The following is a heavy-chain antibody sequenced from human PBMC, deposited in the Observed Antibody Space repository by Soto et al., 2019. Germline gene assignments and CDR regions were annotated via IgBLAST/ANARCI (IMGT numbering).Heavy chain of an antibody. CDR3: ARTTAAIHLNY. Sequence: QAQLQQWGTGLLKPSETLSLTCAVYGGSLSGNCWGWIRQPPGKGLEWIGETHHSGSTAYNPSLKSRVTISVDTSRNQFSLKLNSVTAADTAVYYCARTTAAIHLNYWSQGTLVTVSS. CDR1: GGSLSGNC. D-gene: IGHD2-21*02. V-gene: IGHV4-34*01. J-gene: IGHJ4*02. CDR2: THHSGST.